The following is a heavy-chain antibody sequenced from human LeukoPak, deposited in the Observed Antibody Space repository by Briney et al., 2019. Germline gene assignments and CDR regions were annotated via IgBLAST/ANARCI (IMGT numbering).Heavy chain of an antibody. CDR3: ARNGSDYVFDY. J-gene: IGHJ4*02. V-gene: IGHV4-59*02. CDR1: GDSVGSYY. D-gene: IGHD4-17*01. Sequence: SETLSLTCTVSGDSVGSYYWSWIRQPPGKGLEWIGYNSYSGSTNYNPSLKSRVTISVDTSKNQFSLKMSSVTAADTAVYYCARNGSDYVFDYGGQGTLVTVSS. CDR2: NSYSGST.